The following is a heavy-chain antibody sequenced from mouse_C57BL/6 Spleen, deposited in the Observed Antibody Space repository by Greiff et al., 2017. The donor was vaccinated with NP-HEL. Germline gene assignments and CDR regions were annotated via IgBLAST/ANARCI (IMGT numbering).Heavy chain of an antibody. V-gene: IGHV1-26*01. Sequence: EVQLQQSGPELVKPGASVKISCKASGYTFTDYYMNWVKQSHGKSLEWIGDINPNNGGTSYNQKFKGKATLTVDKSSSTAYMELRSLTSEDSAVYYCARWGSRDYWGQGTTLTVSS. CDR3: ARWGSRDY. CDR2: INPNNGGT. D-gene: IGHD1-1*01. CDR1: GYTFTDYY. J-gene: IGHJ2*01.